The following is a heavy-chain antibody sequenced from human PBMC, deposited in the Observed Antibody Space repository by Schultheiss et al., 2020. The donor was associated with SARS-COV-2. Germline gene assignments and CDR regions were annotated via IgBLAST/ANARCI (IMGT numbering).Heavy chain of an antibody. Sequence: GGSLRLSCAASGFTVSSNYMSWVRQTPGKGLEWVSVIYSGGSTYYADSVKGRFTISRDNSKNTLYLQMNSLRAEDTAVYYCARVTPFLEWLPYYYYYYMDVWGKGTTVTVSS. D-gene: IGHD3-3*02. CDR1: GFTVSSNY. V-gene: IGHV3-66*01. J-gene: IGHJ6*03. CDR3: ARVTPFLEWLPYYYYYYMDV. CDR2: IYSGGST.